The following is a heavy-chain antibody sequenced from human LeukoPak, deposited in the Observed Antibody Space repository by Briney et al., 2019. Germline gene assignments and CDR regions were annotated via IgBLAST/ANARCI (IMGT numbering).Heavy chain of an antibody. V-gene: IGHV4-59*01. J-gene: IGHJ5*02. D-gene: IGHD4-17*01. CDR3: ARDLGYGDPFGP. CDR2: IFYSGST. Sequence: SETLSLTCAVYGGSFSGYYWSWIRQPPGKGLEWIGYIFYSGSTNYNPSLKSRVTISVDTSKNQFSLKLSSVTAADTAVYYCARDLGYGDPFGPWGQGTLVTVSS. CDR1: GGSFSGYY.